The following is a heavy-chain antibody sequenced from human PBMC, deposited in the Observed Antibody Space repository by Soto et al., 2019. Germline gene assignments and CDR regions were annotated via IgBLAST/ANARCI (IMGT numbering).Heavy chain of an antibody. CDR1: GYTFTSYG. J-gene: IGHJ4*02. D-gene: IGHD1-1*01. CDR2: ISAHNGNT. Sequence: QVHLVQSGPEMKKPGASVRVSCKASGYTFTSYGITWARQAPGQGLEWMGWISAHNGNTDYAQKLQGRVIVTRDTSTSTAYMELRSLRSDDTAVYYCARGRYGDYWGQGALVTVSS. CDR3: ARGRYGDY. V-gene: IGHV1-18*01.